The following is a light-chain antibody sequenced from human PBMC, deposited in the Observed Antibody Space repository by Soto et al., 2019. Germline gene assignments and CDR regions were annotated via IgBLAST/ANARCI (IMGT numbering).Light chain of an antibody. CDR3: QQRSNWPIT. J-gene: IGKJ5*01. CDR2: SVS. Sequence: EIVLTQSPGTLSVSPGERATLSCKASRSVRSNLAWYQQKPGQTPRLLIYSVSSRATGIPDRFSGSGSGTDFTLTISSLEPEDFAVYYCQQRSNWPITFGQGTR. V-gene: IGKV3-11*01. CDR1: RSVRSN.